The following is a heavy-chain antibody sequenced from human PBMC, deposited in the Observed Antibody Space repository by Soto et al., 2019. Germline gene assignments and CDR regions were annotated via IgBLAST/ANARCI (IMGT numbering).Heavy chain of an antibody. V-gene: IGHV1-3*01. CDR2: IDAGNGNT. D-gene: IGHD5-12*01. CDR1: GYTFPSYA. CDR3: ARSGPIVAIINLDY. Sequence: ASVKVSCKASGYTFPSYAMHWVRQAPGQRLEWMGWIDAGNGNTIYSQKFQGRVTITRDTSASTAYMELSSLRSEDTAVYYCARSGPIVAIINLDYWGEGTLVTVCS. J-gene: IGHJ4*02.